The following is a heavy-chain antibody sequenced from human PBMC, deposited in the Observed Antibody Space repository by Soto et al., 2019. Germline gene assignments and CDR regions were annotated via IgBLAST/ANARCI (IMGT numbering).Heavy chain of an antibody. Sequence: QVQLVQSGAEVKKPGASVKVSCKASGYTFTSYDINWVRQATGQGLEWMGWMNPNSGNTGYAQKFQGRVTMTRNTSISTADMELSSLRSEDTAVYYCARGKRRTTPYYYYGMDVWGQGTTVTVSS. J-gene: IGHJ6*02. CDR1: GYTFTSYD. CDR3: ARGKRRTTPYYYYGMDV. V-gene: IGHV1-8*01. D-gene: IGHD4-17*01. CDR2: MNPNSGNT.